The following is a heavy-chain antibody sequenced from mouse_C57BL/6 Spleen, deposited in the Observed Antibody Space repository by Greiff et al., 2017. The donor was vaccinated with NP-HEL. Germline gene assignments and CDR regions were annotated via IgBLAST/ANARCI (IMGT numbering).Heavy chain of an antibody. Sequence: EVMLVESGGDLVKPGGSLKLSCAASGFTFSSYGMSWVRQTPDKRLEWVATISSGGSYTYYPASVKGRFTISRDNAKNTLYLQMSRLKSEDTAMYYCARQPPMDYWGQGTSVTVSS. CDR3: ARQPPMDY. J-gene: IGHJ4*01. CDR1: GFTFSSYG. CDR2: ISSGGSYT. V-gene: IGHV5-6*01.